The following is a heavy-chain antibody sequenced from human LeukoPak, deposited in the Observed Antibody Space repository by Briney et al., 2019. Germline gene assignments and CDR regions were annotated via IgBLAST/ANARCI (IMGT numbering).Heavy chain of an antibody. CDR3: AKTLSQSGYSSSWYWYYFDY. V-gene: IGHV3-23*01. CDR2: ISGSRGNT. Sequence: GGSLRLSCAAFGFSFSSYAMIWVRQAPGKGLEWVSGISGSRGNTYYADSVKGRFTISRDNSENTLYLQMNSLRAEDTALYYCAKTLSQSGYSSSWYWYYFDYWGQGTLVTVSS. D-gene: IGHD6-13*01. J-gene: IGHJ4*02. CDR1: GFSFSSYA.